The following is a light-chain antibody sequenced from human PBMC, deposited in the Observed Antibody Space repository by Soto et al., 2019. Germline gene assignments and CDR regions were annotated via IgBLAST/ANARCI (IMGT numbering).Light chain of an antibody. CDR3: QRYNDWPLT. CDR2: NAF. CDR1: QGVGIT. V-gene: IGKV3-15*01. J-gene: IGKJ4*01. Sequence: EIVMTQSPATLSVSPGEGVTLSCRASQGVGITLAWYQQKPGQTPRLLIYNAFTRATGIPARCSGSGSGTEFTLTINSLQSEDSSVYSCQRYNDWPLTFGGGTKVDVK.